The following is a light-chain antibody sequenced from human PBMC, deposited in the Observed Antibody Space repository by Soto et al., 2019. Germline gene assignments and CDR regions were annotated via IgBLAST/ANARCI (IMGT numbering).Light chain of an antibody. CDR3: CSYAGSFVI. CDR2: DIG. V-gene: IGLV2-11*01. Sequence: QSALTQPRSVSGSPGQSVTISCTGTSSDVGRYNYVSWYQQHPGKAPKLMIYDIGKWPSGVPDRFSGSKSGNTASLTISGLQAEDEADYYCCSYAGSFVIFGGGTKVTVL. CDR1: SSDVGRYNY. J-gene: IGLJ2*01.